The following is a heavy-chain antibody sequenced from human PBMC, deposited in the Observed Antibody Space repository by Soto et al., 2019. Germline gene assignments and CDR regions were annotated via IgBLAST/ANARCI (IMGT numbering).Heavy chain of an antibody. Sequence: GASVKVSCKASGYTFTSYGISWVRQAPGQRLEWMGWISAYNGNTNYAQKLQGRVTMTTDTSTSTAYMELRSLRSDDTAVYYCARVDKRRYYYDSSGYPDAFDIWGQGTMVTVSS. CDR3: ARVDKRRYYYDSSGYPDAFDI. V-gene: IGHV1-18*01. D-gene: IGHD3-22*01. CDR1: GYTFTSYG. CDR2: ISAYNGNT. J-gene: IGHJ3*02.